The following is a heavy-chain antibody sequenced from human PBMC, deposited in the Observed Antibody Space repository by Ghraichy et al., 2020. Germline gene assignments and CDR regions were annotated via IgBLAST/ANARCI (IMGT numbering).Heavy chain of an antibody. Sequence: GGSLRLSCAASGSTFSNYAMHWVRQAPGKGLEGVAVISYSGNDYYYADSVEGRFTISRDNSKNTLYLQMNSLRVEDTAMYYCARESPPYSSTTKDQQGFDDWGQGTLVTVSS. J-gene: IGHJ4*02. V-gene: IGHV3-30-3*01. CDR2: ISYSGNDY. CDR1: GSTFSNYA. D-gene: IGHD6-13*01. CDR3: ARESPPYSSTTKDQQGFDD.